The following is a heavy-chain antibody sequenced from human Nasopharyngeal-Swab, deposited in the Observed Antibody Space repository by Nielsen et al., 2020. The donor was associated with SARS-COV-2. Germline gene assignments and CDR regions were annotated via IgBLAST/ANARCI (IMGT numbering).Heavy chain of an antibody. CDR2: MSHDGGYK. Sequence: GESLKISCAASGFTFRNSIMNWVCQAPGKGLEWVAVMSHDGGYKHYAVSVEGRFTISRDNSKNTLNLQMNSLRAEDTAVYYCAREGDYYDSSGYGVAAFDIWGQGTMVTVSS. CDR1: GFTFRNSI. J-gene: IGHJ3*02. CDR3: AREGDYYDSSGYGVAAFDI. D-gene: IGHD3-22*01. V-gene: IGHV3-30-3*01.